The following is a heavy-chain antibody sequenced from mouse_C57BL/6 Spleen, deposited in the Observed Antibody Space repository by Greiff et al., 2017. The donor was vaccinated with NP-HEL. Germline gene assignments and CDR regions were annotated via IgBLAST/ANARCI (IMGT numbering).Heavy chain of an antibody. CDR1: GYTFTSYW. J-gene: IGHJ2*01. D-gene: IGHD2-3*01. Sequence: VQLQQPGAELVRPGSSVKLSCKASGYTFTSYWMHWVKQRPIQGLEWIGNIDPSDSETHYNQKFKDKATLTVDKSSSTAYMQLSRLTSEDSAVYYCARGGDGYYVGYWGQGTTLTVSS. CDR2: IDPSDSET. V-gene: IGHV1-52*01. CDR3: ARGGDGYYVGY.